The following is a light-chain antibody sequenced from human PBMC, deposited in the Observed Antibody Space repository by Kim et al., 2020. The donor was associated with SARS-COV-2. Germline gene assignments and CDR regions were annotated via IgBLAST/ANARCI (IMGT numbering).Light chain of an antibody. CDR3: QQYSSYLPRT. CDR1: QTISTW. Sequence: SVGAKVAITCRASQTISTWLAWYQQKPGKAPNVLIYSGSNLESGVPSRFSGSVSGTEFILTISSLQPDDFATYYCQQYSSYLPRTFGQGTKVDIK. J-gene: IGKJ1*01. V-gene: IGKV1-5*03. CDR2: SGS.